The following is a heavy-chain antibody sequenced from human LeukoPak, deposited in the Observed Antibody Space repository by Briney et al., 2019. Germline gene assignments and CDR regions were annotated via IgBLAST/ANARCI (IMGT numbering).Heavy chain of an antibody. CDR3: ARDCLYDDNGYYHYFDY. CDR1: GFSFSTYG. J-gene: IGHJ4*02. Sequence: PGRSLRLSCAASGFSFSTYGMHWVRQAPGKGLEWVAMIWYDASGQHYADSVKGRFTISRDTSKNTLYLQMNSLRAEDTAVYFCARDCLYDDNGYYHYFDYWGQGTLVTVSS. V-gene: IGHV3-33*01. D-gene: IGHD3-22*01. CDR2: IWYDASGQ.